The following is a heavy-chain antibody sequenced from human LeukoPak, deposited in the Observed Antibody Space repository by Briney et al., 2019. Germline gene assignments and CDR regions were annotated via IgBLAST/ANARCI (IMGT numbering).Heavy chain of an antibody. CDR3: ARAFEATARIAAAGTGDWLDP. Sequence: ASVKVSCKASGYTFTSYDINWVRQATGQGLEWMGWMNPNSGNTGYAQKFQGRFTMTRNTSISTAYMELSSLRSEDTAVYYCARAFEATARIAAAGTGDWLDPWGQGTLVTVSS. V-gene: IGHV1-8*01. CDR2: MNPNSGNT. CDR1: GYTFTSYD. J-gene: IGHJ5*02. D-gene: IGHD6-13*01.